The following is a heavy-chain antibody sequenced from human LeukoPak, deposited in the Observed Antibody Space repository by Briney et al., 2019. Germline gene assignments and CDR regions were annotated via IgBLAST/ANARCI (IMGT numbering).Heavy chain of an antibody. Sequence: GGSLRLSCAASGFTLSSYNMDWVRQAPGKGLEWVSSISSSSSYIYYADSVKGRFTISRDNSKNTLYLQMNSLRAEDTAVYYCARVRSGSSAGNYGMDVWGQGTTVTVSS. V-gene: IGHV3-21*01. CDR1: GFTLSSYN. D-gene: IGHD1-26*01. CDR2: ISSSSSYI. CDR3: ARVRSGSSAGNYGMDV. J-gene: IGHJ6*02.